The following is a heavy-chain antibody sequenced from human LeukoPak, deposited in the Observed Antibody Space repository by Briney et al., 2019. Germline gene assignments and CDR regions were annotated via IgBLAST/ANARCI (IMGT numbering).Heavy chain of an antibody. Sequence: GASVKVSCQASGGTFSSYAISWVRQAPGQGLEWMGRIIPIFGTANYAQKFQGRVTITTDESTSTAYMELSSLRSEDTAVYYCARGPNPGPSYYYYYYYMDVWGKGTTVTVSS. D-gene: IGHD1-14*01. CDR3: ARGPNPGPSYYYYYYYMDV. J-gene: IGHJ6*03. CDR1: GGTFSSYA. V-gene: IGHV1-69*05. CDR2: IIPIFGTA.